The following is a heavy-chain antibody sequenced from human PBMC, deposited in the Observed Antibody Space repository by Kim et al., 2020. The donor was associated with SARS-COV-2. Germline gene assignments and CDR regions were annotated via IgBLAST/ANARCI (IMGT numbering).Heavy chain of an antibody. J-gene: IGHJ4*02. V-gene: IGHV4-39*01. Sequence: SETLSLTCTVSGGSISSSSYYWGWIRQPPGKGLEWIGSIYYSGSTYYNPSLKSRVTISVDTSKNQFSLKLSSVTAADTAVYYCARFSPDAISHPFDYWGQGTLVTVSS. CDR3: ARFSPDAISHPFDY. CDR2: IYYSGST. D-gene: IGHD2-2*01. CDR1: GGSISSSSYY.